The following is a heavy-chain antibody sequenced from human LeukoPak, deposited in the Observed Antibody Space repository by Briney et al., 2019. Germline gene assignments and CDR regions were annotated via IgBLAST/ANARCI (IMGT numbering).Heavy chain of an antibody. V-gene: IGHV4-59*11. CDR3: ARDGYSGSSLFDY. CDR1: GGSISSHF. Sequence: SETLSLTCTVSGGSISSHFWSWIRQPPGKELEWIGYIHYSGSTNYNPSLKSRVTISVDTPKNQFSLKLSSVTAADTAVYYCARDGYSGSSLFDYWGQGTLVTVSS. D-gene: IGHD1-26*01. CDR2: IHYSGST. J-gene: IGHJ4*02.